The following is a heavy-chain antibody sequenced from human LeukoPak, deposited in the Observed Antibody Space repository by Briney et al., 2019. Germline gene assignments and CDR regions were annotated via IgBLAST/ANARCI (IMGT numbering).Heavy chain of an antibody. Sequence: ASVKVSCKASGYTFTGYYMHWVRQAPGQGLEWMGWINPNSGGTNYAQKFQGRVTMTRDTSISTAYMELSRLRSDDTAVYYCARDRSTWGVGAIGYWGQGTLVTVSS. J-gene: IGHJ4*02. CDR1: GYTFTGYY. CDR3: ARDRSTWGVGAIGY. CDR2: INPNSGGT. D-gene: IGHD1-26*01. V-gene: IGHV1-2*02.